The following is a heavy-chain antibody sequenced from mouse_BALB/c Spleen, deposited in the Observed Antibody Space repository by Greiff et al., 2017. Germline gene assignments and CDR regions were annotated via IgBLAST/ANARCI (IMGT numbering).Heavy chain of an antibody. CDR2: ISSGSSTI. CDR3: ARPYDYGAMDY. Sequence: EVKVVESGGGLVQPGGSRKLSCAASGFTFSSFGMHWVRQAPEKGLEWVAYISSGSSTIYYADTVKGRFTISRDNPKNTLFLQMTSLRSEDTAMYYCARPYDYGAMDYWGQGTSVTVSS. V-gene: IGHV5-17*02. J-gene: IGHJ4*01. CDR1: GFTFSSFG. D-gene: IGHD2-4*01.